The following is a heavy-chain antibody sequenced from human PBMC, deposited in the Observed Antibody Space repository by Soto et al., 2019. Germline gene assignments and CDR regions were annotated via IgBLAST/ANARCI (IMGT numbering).Heavy chain of an antibody. V-gene: IGHV3-33*01. CDR3: ARDLSKIVPAAPPPWFDP. J-gene: IGHJ5*02. CDR2: IWYDGSNK. Sequence: SCRLNIEKKAPGKGLEWVAVIWYDGSNKYYADSVKGRFTISRDNSKNTLYLQMNSLRAEDTAVYYCARDLSKIVPAAPPPWFDPWGQGTLVTVSS. CDR1: SCR. D-gene: IGHD2-2*01.